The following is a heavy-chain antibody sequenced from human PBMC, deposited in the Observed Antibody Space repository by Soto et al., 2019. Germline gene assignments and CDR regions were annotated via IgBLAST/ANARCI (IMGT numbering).Heavy chain of an antibody. CDR2: ISSSGSTI. CDR3: ARSDILTGYYTPYYYGMDV. V-gene: IGHV3-48*03. D-gene: IGHD3-9*01. CDR1: GFTFSSYE. J-gene: IGHJ6*02. Sequence: GGSLRLSCAASGFTFSSYEMNWVRQAPGKGLEWVSYISSSGSTIYYADSVKGRFTIPRDNAKNSLYLQMNSLRAEDTAVYYCARSDILTGYYTPYYYGMDVWGQGTTVTVSS.